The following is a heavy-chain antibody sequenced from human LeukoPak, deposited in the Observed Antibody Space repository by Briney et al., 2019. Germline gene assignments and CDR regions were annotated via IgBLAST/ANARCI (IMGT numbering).Heavy chain of an antibody. J-gene: IGHJ4*02. CDR3: ARRAGAYSHPYDY. D-gene: IGHD4/OR15-4a*01. V-gene: IGHV3-21*04. Sequence: GGSLRLSCAPSGFTFSTYSMNWVRQAPGRGLEWVSFITSSSNYIYYADSVKGRFTISRDNSKNTLYLQMNSLRAEDTAVYYCARRAGAYSHPYDYWGQGTLVTVSS. CDR1: GFTFSTYS. CDR2: ITSSSNYI.